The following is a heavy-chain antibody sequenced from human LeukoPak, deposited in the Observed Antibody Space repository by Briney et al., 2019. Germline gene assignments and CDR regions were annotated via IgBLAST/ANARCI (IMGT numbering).Heavy chain of an antibody. D-gene: IGHD3-3*01. CDR1: GGSISSHY. V-gene: IGHV4-59*11. J-gene: IGHJ6*04. Sequence: PSETLSLTCTVSGGSISSHYWSWIRLPPGKGLEWIGYIYYSGSTNYNPSLKSRVTISVDTSKNQFSLKLSSVTAADTAVYYCARFDLRVWGKGTTVTVSS. CDR2: IYYSGST. CDR3: ARFDLRV.